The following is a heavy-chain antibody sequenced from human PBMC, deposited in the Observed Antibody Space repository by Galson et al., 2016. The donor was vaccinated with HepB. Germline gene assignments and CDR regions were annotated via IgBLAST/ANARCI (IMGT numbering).Heavy chain of an antibody. J-gene: IGHJ4*02. CDR1: GGSVSSNSYY. Sequence: SETLSLTCIVSGGSVSSNSYYWNWIRQSPGKGLEWIGFIYYSGIISYNPSLKSRVTISVDTSKNQFSLKLSSVTAADTAVYYCARDLGWGDFDYWGQGTLVTVSS. V-gene: IGHV4-61*01. CDR3: ARDLGWGDFDY. D-gene: IGHD3-16*01. CDR2: IYYSGII.